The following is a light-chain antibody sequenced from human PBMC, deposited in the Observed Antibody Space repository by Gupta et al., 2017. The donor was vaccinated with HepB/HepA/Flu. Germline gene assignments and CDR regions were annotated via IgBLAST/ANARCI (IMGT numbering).Light chain of an antibody. CDR2: GAS. J-gene: IGKJ4*01. V-gene: IGKV3-15*01. CDR3: QQDNNPVT. Sequence: VMPPSPATLSVSPGESATLSCRASQSVSSNCSWYQQKPGQAPRLLIYGASTRATGNPARVSGSGSETEFTLTSSSLQYEEFAVYYWQQDNNPVTFGRGTKVEIK. CDR1: QSVSSN.